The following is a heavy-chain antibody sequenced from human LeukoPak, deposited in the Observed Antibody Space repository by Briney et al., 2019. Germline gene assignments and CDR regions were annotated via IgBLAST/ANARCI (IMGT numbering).Heavy chain of an antibody. J-gene: IGHJ4*02. V-gene: IGHV3-30*03. CDR1: GFTFSSYA. Sequence: QSGGSLRLSCAASGFTFSSYAMHWVRQAPGKGLEWVAVISHDGSNKYYADSVKGRFTISRDNSKNTLYLQMNSLRPEDTAVYHCTTLITIWGQGTLVTVSS. D-gene: IGHD4-23*01. CDR3: TTLITI. CDR2: ISHDGSNK.